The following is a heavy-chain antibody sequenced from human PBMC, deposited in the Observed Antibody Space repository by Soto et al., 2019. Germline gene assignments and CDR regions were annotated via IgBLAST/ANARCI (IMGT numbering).Heavy chain of an antibody. J-gene: IGHJ6*02. Sequence: PGGSLRLSCAASGFTFSSYAMRWVRQAPGKGLEWVAVISYDGSNKYYADSVKGRFTISRDNSKNTLYLQMNSLRAEDTAVYYCARASRSAYRSSSSGGSYYYFCMDVWGQGTTVTAPS. CDR3: ARASRSAYRSSSSGGSYYYFCMDV. D-gene: IGHD6-6*01. CDR2: ISYDGSNK. CDR1: GFTFSSYA. V-gene: IGHV3-30-3*01.